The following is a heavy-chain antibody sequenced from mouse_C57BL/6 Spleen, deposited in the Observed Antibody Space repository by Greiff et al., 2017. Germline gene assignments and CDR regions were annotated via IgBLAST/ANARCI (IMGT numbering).Heavy chain of an antibody. Sequence: QVHVKQSGAELVRPGTSVKLSCKASGYTFTSYWMHWVKQRPGQGLEWIGVIDPSDSYTNYNQKFKGKATLTVDTSSSTAYMQLSSLTSEDSAVYYCARCYGSSFYYAMDYWGQGTSVTVSS. CDR3: ARCYGSSFYYAMDY. J-gene: IGHJ4*01. CDR1: GYTFTSYW. CDR2: IDPSDSYT. D-gene: IGHD1-1*01. V-gene: IGHV1-59*01.